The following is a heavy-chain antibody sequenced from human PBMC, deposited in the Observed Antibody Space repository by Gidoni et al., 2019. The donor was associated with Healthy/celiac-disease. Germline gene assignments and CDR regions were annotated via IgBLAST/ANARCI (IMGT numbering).Heavy chain of an antibody. J-gene: IGHJ5*02. Sequence: QVQLQQWGAGLLKPSETLSLTCAVYGGSFSGYYWSWIRQPPGKGLEWIGEINHSGSTNYNPSLKSRVTISVDTSKNQFSLKLSSVTAADTAVYYCARSEDGYNIALHTWGQGTLVTVSS. CDR2: INHSGST. D-gene: IGHD5-12*01. CDR1: GGSFSGYY. V-gene: IGHV4-34*01. CDR3: ARSEDGYNIALHT.